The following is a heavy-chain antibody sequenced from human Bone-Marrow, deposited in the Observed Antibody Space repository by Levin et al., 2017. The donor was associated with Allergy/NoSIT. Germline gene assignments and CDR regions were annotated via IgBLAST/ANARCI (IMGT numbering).Heavy chain of an antibody. V-gene: IGHV3-53*01. Sequence: GGSLRLSCAASGFSVNRNYMSWVRQAPRKGLEWVSVLYSDGRTYYADSVKGRFTISRDDSKNTIYLQMYSLSPTDTAMYYCATAMAAPDSTLGYDQWGRGSLVTVSS. CDR3: ATAMAAPDSTLGYDQ. CDR1: GFSVNRNY. D-gene: IGHD5-24*01. J-gene: IGHJ4*02. CDR2: LYSDGRT.